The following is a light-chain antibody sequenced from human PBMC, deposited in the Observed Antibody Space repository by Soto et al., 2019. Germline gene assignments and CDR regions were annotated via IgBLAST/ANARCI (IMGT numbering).Light chain of an antibody. J-gene: IGKJ1*01. Sequence: DSHMTQSPSSVSASVGDGITITCRPRQEIVGRLVWCQHKPGKAPQYLIEAAPIIQIGVPSRSSGSGSGTEFILTIPNLQPDDFASYFCLHVYSFPQTFGLGAKVDIK. CDR3: LHVYSFPQT. CDR1: QEIVGR. CDR2: AAP. V-gene: IGKV1-12*01.